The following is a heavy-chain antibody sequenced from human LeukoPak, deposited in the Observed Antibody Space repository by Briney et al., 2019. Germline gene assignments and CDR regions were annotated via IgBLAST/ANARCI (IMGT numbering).Heavy chain of an antibody. D-gene: IGHD5-18*01. CDR3: ARIAADTAMPIDY. V-gene: IGHV4-59*01. J-gene: IGHJ4*02. CDR2: IYYSGST. CDR1: GGSISSYY. Sequence: SETLSLTCTVPGGSISSYYWSWIRQPPGKGLEWIGYIYYSGSTNYNPSLKSRVTISVDTSKNQFSLKLSSVTAADTAVYYCARIAADTAMPIDYWGQGTLVTVSS.